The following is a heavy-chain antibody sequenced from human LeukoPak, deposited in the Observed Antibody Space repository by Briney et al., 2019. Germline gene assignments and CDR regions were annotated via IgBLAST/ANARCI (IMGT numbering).Heavy chain of an antibody. J-gene: IGHJ6*02. D-gene: IGHD4-23*01. Sequence: SETLSLTCTVSGGSISSYYWSWVRQPPGKGLEWIGYIYYSGSTNYNPSLKSRVTISVDTSKNQFSLKLSSVTAADTAVYYCARDASYGGYYYGMDVWGQGTTVTVSS. V-gene: IGHV4-59*01. CDR1: GGSISSYY. CDR3: ARDASYGGYYYGMDV. CDR2: IYYSGST.